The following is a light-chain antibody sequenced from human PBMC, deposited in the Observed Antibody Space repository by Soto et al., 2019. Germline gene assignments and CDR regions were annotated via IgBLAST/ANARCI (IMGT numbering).Light chain of an antibody. J-gene: IGLJ1*01. V-gene: IGLV1-44*01. CDR2: TND. Sequence: QSALTQPPSASGTPGQTVTISCSGSSSNIGTSSVHWYKQLPGTAPKPLIYTNDQRPSGVPDRFSGSKSGTSASLAISRIQSEDEADYYCAVWDDSLNGHVFGAGTKVTVL. CDR3: AVWDDSLNGHV. CDR1: SSNIGTSS.